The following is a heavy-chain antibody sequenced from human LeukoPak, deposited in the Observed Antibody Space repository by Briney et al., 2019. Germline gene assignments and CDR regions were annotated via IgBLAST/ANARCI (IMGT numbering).Heavy chain of an antibody. V-gene: IGHV3-23*01. CDR2: ISGSGDST. D-gene: IGHD2-2*01. CDR1: GFTFSNHA. CDR3: AKKWAQDQLVAFDY. Sequence: GGSLRLSCAASGFTFSNHAMSWVRQAPGKGLEWVSGISGSGDSTFYAGSVKGRFTISRDNSKNTLFLQMNSLRAEDTAVYYCAKKWAQDQLVAFDYWGQGTLVTVSS. J-gene: IGHJ4*02.